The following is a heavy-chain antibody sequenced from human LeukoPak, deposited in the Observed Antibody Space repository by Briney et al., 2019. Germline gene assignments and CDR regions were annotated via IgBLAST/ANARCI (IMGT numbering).Heavy chain of an antibody. J-gene: IGHJ4*02. D-gene: IGHD2-2*01. Sequence: GGSLRLSCAASGFTFSNAWMSWVRQAPGKGLEWVGCIKSKTDGGTTDYAAPVKGRFTISRDDSKNTLYLQMNSLKTEDTAVYYCTAQVPAASHYWGQGTLVTVSS. CDR1: GFTFSNAW. CDR3: TAQVPAASHY. V-gene: IGHV3-15*01. CDR2: IKSKTDGGTT.